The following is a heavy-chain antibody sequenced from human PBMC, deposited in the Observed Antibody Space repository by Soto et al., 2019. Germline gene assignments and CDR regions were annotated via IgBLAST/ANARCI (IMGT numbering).Heavy chain of an antibody. D-gene: IGHD5-12*01. J-gene: IGHJ6*02. CDR2: ISSSSTKI. CDR3: ARDLHLRPVYYYYGMDV. Sequence: PGGSLRLSCAASRFSFSSFSMNWVRQAPGKGLEWVSSISSSSTKIYYADSVKGRFTISRDDAKNSLYLQMNSLTAEDTAVYYCARDLHLRPVYYYYGMDVWGQETMVTVS. CDR1: RFSFSSFS. V-gene: IGHV3-21*01.